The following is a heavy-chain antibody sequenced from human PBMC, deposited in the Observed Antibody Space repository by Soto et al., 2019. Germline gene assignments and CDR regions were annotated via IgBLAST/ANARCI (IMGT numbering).Heavy chain of an antibody. CDR3: ARHERFGGPDY. CDR1: GYSFTSYG. V-gene: IGHV1-18*01. Sequence: ASVKVSCKACGYSFTSYGISWVRQAPGQGLEWMGWISVYNGNTKYTQKVQGRVTISADKSISTAYLQWSSLKASDTAMYYCARHERFGGPDYWGQGTLVTVSS. CDR2: ISVYNGNT. J-gene: IGHJ4*02. D-gene: IGHD3-10*01.